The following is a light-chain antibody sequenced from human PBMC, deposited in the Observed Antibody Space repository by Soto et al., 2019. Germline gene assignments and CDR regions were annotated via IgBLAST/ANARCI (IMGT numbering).Light chain of an antibody. V-gene: IGLV3-1*01. CDR2: QDA. CDR1: KLGNKY. J-gene: IGLJ3*02. Sequence: SSELTQPPSVSVSPGQTASITCSGNKLGNKYASWYQQKPGQSPMLVIYQDAKRPSGIPERFSGSNSGNTATLTISGTQAMDEADYYCQAWDTRTSLFGGGTKVTVL. CDR3: QAWDTRTSL.